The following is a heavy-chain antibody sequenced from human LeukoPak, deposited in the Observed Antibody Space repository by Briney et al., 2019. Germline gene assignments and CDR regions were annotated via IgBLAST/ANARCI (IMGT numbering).Heavy chain of an antibody. J-gene: IGHJ4*02. CDR1: GFTFSDYY. Sequence: GGSLRLSCAASGFTFSDYYMSWIRQAPGKGLEWVSYISGSSRTIYYADSVKGRFTISRDNAKNSLYLQMNSLRAEDTAVYYCARSPEYYFDYWGQGTLVTVSS. V-gene: IGHV3-11*04. CDR2: ISGSSRTI. CDR3: ARSPEYYFDY. D-gene: IGHD1-14*01.